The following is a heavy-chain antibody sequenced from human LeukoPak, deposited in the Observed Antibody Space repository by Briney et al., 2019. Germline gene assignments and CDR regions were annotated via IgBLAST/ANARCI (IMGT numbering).Heavy chain of an antibody. J-gene: IGHJ5*01. V-gene: IGHV4-34*01. CDR2: INQSGST. CDR1: GVSFSSFY. D-gene: IGHD1-14*01. Sequence: PSETLSLTCAVSGVSFSSFYWSWIRQSPGKGLEWIGDINQSGSTNYNPSLKNRVTISRDMSKNQLSLKRSSVTAADTAVYYGARHSGITRRFDSWGQGTQVTVSS. CDR3: ARHSGITRRFDS.